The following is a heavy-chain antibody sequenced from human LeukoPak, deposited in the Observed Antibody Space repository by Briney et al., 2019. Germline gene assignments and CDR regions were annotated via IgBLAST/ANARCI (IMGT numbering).Heavy chain of an antibody. D-gene: IGHD6-6*01. J-gene: IGHJ3*02. CDR2: INPNSGGT. V-gene: IGHV1-2*02. CDR3: ARESAVYSSSSGAFDI. Sequence: ASVKVSCKASGYTCTGYYMHWVRQAPGQGLEWMGWINPNSGGTNYAQKFQGRVTMTRDTSISTVYMELSRLRSDDTAVYYCARESAVYSSSSGAFDIWGQGTMVTVSS. CDR1: GYTCTGYY.